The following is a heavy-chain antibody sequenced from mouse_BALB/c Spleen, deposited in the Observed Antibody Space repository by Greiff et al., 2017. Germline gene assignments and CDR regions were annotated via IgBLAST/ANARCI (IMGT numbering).Heavy chain of an antibody. V-gene: IGHV14-4*02. D-gene: IGHD1-1*02. CDR3: NAGLSRRYFDV. Sequence: VQLQQSGAELVRSGASVKLSCTASGFNIKGYYMRWVKQRPEQGLEWIGWIDPENGDTEYAPKFQGKATMTADTSSNTAYLQLSSLTSEDTAVYYCNAGLSRRYFDVWGAGTTVTVSS. CDR2: IDPENGDT. J-gene: IGHJ1*01. CDR1: GFNIKGYY.